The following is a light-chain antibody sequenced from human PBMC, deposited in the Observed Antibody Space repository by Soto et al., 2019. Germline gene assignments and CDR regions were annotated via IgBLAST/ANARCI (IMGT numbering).Light chain of an antibody. Sequence: QSVLTQPHSVSGAPGQRVTISCTGSSSNIGTGYDVHWYQQFPGTAPKLLIYSNSNRPSGVPDRFSGSKSGTSASLAITGLQAEDEADYYCQSYDSSLSGSVVFGGGTKVTVL. V-gene: IGLV1-40*01. CDR3: QSYDSSLSGSVV. CDR2: SNS. CDR1: SSNIGTGYD. J-gene: IGLJ2*01.